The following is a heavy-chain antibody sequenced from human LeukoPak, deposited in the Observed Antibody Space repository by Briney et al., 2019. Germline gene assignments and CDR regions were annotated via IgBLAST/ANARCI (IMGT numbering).Heavy chain of an antibody. CDR3: AKELAAVGVPSFDS. CDR1: EFTFSSYA. CDR2: IRSTGGGT. J-gene: IGHJ4*02. Sequence: GGSLRLSCAASEFTFSSYAMSWVRQTPWKGLEWVSGIRSTGGGTYYADSVKGRFTISRDNSKNTLYLQMNSLRAEDTAVYYCAKELAAVGVPSFDSWGQGTLVTVSS. V-gene: IGHV3-23*01. D-gene: IGHD6-13*01.